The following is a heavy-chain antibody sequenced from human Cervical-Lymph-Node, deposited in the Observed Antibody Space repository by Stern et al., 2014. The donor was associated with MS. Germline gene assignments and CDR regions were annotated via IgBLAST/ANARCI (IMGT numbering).Heavy chain of an antibody. CDR3: ARLSLYFDWLSQYYFDY. D-gene: IGHD3-9*01. Sequence: VQLVESGGGLVQPGGSLRLSCAASEFTFSDYYMSWIRQAPGKGLEWVSSISGSGSTIYYADSVKDRFTISWDNAKSSLFLQMNSLRAEDTAVYYCARLSLYFDWLSQYYFDYWGQGTLVTVSS. J-gene: IGHJ4*02. CDR1: EFTFSDYY. CDR2: ISGSGSTI. V-gene: IGHV3-11*01.